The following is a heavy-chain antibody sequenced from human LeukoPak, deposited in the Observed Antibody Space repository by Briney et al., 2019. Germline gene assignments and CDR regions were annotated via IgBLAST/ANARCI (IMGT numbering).Heavy chain of an antibody. V-gene: IGHV3-30*02. Sequence: GGSLRLSCAASGFTFSSYGMHWVRQAPGKGLEWVAFIRYDGSNKYYADSVKGRFTISRDNSKSTLYLQMNSLRAEDTAVYYCAKDPLYSVAGPPRYYGMDVWGQGTTVTVSS. J-gene: IGHJ6*02. CDR1: GFTFSSYG. D-gene: IGHD6-19*01. CDR3: AKDPLYSVAGPPRYYGMDV. CDR2: IRYDGSNK.